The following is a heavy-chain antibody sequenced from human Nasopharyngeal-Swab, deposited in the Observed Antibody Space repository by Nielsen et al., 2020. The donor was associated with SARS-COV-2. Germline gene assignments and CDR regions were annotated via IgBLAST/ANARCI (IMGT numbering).Heavy chain of an antibody. CDR3: ARDVRVGEWKPFGY. Sequence: SETLSLTCAISGDSVSSNTAAWNWLRQSPSRGLEWLGRTYSRSKWYYDYAVSVKSRITINPDTSKNQFSLQLNSVTPEDTAVYYCARDVRVGEWKPFGYWGQGTPVTVSS. CDR2: TYSRSKWYY. J-gene: IGHJ4*02. CDR1: GDSVSSNTAA. V-gene: IGHV6-1*01. D-gene: IGHD3-10*02.